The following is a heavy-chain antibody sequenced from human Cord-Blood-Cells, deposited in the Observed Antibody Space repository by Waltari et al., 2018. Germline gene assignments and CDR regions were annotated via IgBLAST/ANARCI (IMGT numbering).Heavy chain of an antibody. CDR3: ARGGVLRYFDQGAFDI. J-gene: IGHJ3*02. D-gene: IGHD3-9*01. V-gene: IGHV1-2*02. Sequence: QVQLVQSGAEVKKPGASVQVSCTASGYTFTGYYMHSVRQAPGQGLEWMGWINPNSGGTNYAQKFQGRVTMTRDTSISTAYMELSRLRSDDTAVYYCARGGVLRYFDQGAFDIWGQGTMVTDSS. CDR2: INPNSGGT. CDR1: GYTFTGYY.